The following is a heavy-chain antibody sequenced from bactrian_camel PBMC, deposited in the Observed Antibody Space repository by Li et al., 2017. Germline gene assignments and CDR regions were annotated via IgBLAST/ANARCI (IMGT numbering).Heavy chain of an antibody. J-gene: IGHJ4*01. CDR2: IYGDDSMT. V-gene: IGHV3S44*01. Sequence: VQLVESGGGLVQPGRSLRLACAASGFPFSNYAKAWVRQAPGEGLEWVSAIYGDDSMTYYADSVKGRTTISGDNAKNMLYLQMNSLKSEDTALYYCSLYWGFWGQGTQVTVS. CDR1: GFPFSNYA. D-gene: IGHD2*01. CDR3: SLYWGF.